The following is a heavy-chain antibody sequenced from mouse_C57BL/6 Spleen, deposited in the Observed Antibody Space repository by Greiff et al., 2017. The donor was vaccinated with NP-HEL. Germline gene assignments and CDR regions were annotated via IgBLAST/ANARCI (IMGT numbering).Heavy chain of an antibody. V-gene: IGHV6-3*01. CDR2: IRLKSDNYAT. Sequence: EVKVEESGGGLVQPGGSMKLSCVASGFTFSNYWMNWVRQSPEKGLEWVAQIRLKSDNYATHYAESVNGRFTISRDDSKSSVYLQMNNVRAEDTGIYYCTGRYHGAMDYWGQGTSVTVSS. CDR3: TGRYHGAMDY. D-gene: IGHD1-1*01. J-gene: IGHJ4*01. CDR1: GFTFSNYW.